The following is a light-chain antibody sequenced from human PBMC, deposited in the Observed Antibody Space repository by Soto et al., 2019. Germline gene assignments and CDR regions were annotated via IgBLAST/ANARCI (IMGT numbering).Light chain of an antibody. Sequence: EIVLTQSPGTLSLSPGERATLSCRASQSVSSSYLAWYQQKPGQAPRLLIYGASSRATGIPDRFSGSGSGTDFTITISRLEPEDFAVYYCQQYGSSPPYTFGQGTKLAIK. CDR1: QSVSSSY. V-gene: IGKV3-20*01. CDR2: GAS. CDR3: QQYGSSPPYT. J-gene: IGKJ2*01.